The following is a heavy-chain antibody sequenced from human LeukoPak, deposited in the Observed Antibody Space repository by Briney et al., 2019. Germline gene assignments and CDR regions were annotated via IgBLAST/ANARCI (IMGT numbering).Heavy chain of an antibody. D-gene: IGHD1-7*01. Sequence: SETLSLTCAVYGVSLRGYYWSWIRQSPEKGLEWIGEISHEGDSIYNPSLKSRLTLSVDMSKNQFSLKLRSVTAADTAVYYCARGRNYVSDFYFDPWGQGTLVTVSS. CDR3: ARGRNYVSDFYFDP. CDR1: GVSLRGYY. J-gene: IGHJ5*02. CDR2: ISHEGDS. V-gene: IGHV4-34*01.